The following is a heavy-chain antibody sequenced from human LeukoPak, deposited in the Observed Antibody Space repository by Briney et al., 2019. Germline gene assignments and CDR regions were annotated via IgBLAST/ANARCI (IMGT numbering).Heavy chain of an antibody. CDR1: GCSISSSHYY. CDR3: ARYSSNYGSGSIFDY. D-gene: IGHD3-10*01. Sequence: SETLSLTCTVSGCSISSSHYYWGWIRQPPGKGLEWIGSSYYSGSTYYNPSLKSRVTISVDTSKKQFFLKLSSVTAADTAVYYCARYSSNYGSGSIFDYWGQGALVTVFS. J-gene: IGHJ4*02. V-gene: IGHV4-39*01. CDR2: SYYSGST.